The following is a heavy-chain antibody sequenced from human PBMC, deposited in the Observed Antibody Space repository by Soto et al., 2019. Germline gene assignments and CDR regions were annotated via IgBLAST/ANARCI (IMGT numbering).Heavy chain of an antibody. D-gene: IGHD3-10*01. J-gene: IGHJ5*02. CDR2: IYYSGST. CDR1: GGSISSGGYY. V-gene: IGHV4-31*03. CDR3: ARALRQITMVRGVIKNWFDP. Sequence: SETLSLTCTVSGGSISSGGYYWSWIRQHPGKGLEWIGYIYYSGSTYYNPSLKSRVTISVDTSKNQFSLKLSSVTAADTAVYYCARALRQITMVRGVIKNWFDPWGQGTLVTVS.